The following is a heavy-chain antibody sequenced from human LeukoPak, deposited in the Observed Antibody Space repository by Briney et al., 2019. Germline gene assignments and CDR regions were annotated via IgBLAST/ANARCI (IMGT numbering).Heavy chain of an antibody. D-gene: IGHD6-13*01. CDR3: ARGAGSSWSGLIDY. CDR2: ISGSGSTI. J-gene: IGHJ4*02. V-gene: IGHV3-48*03. CDR1: GFTFSIYE. Sequence: GGSLRLSCAASGFTFSIYEMNWVRQAPGKGLEWVSFISGSGSTIHFADSVKGRFTISRDNAKNSLYLQMNSLSAEDTAVYYCARGAGSSWSGLIDYWGQGTLVTVSS.